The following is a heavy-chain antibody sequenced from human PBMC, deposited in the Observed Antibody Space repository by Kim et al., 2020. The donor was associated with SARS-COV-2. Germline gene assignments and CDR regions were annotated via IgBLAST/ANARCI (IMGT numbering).Heavy chain of an antibody. CDR1: GGSVSSGSYY. CDR3: ARKWYSGRVGVDY. Sequence: SETLSLTCTVSGGSVSSGSYYWSWIRQPPGKGLEWIGYIYYSGSTNYNPSLKSRVTISVDTSKNQFSLKLSSVTAADTAVYYCARKWYSGRVGVDYWGQGTLVTVSS. J-gene: IGHJ4*02. D-gene: IGHD1-26*01. V-gene: IGHV4-61*01. CDR2: IYYSGST.